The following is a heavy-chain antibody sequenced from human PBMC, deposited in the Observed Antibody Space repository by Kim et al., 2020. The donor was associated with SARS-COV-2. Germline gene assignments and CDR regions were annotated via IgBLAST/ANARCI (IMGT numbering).Heavy chain of an antibody. CDR1: GGSFSGYY. J-gene: IGHJ4*02. Sequence: SETLSLTCAVYGGSFSGYYWSWIRQPPGKGLEWIGEINHSGSTNYNPSLKSRVTISVDTSKNQFSLKLSSVTAADTAVYYCARRSYGDYFDYWGQGTLVT. CDR2: INHSGST. CDR3: ARRSYGDYFDY. D-gene: IGHD4-17*01. V-gene: IGHV4-34*01.